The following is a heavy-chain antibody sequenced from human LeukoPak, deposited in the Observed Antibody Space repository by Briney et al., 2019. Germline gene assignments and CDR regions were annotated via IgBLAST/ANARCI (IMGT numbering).Heavy chain of an antibody. Sequence: ASVKVSCKASGGTFSSYAISWVRQAPGQGLVWMGGIIPIFGTANYAQKLQGRVTMTTDTSTSTAYMELRSLRSDDTAVYYCAREKWELPGLFDYRGQGTLVTVSS. V-gene: IGHV1-69*05. D-gene: IGHD1-26*01. J-gene: IGHJ4*02. CDR2: IIPIFGTA. CDR1: GGTFSSYA. CDR3: AREKWELPGLFDY.